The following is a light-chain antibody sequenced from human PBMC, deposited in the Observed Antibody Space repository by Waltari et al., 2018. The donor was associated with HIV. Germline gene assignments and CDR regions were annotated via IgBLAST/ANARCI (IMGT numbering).Light chain of an antibody. Sequence: QSALTQSASVSGSPGQSITISCTGTSSAVGAYTLVSWYQQHPGEVPKLLIYEVTTRPAGVSTRFSGSKSGNTASLTISGLQAEDEADYFCCSYAGSGLVFGGGTKLTVL. J-gene: IGLJ3*02. CDR2: EVT. CDR3: CSYAGSGLV. CDR1: SSAVGAYTL. V-gene: IGLV2-23*02.